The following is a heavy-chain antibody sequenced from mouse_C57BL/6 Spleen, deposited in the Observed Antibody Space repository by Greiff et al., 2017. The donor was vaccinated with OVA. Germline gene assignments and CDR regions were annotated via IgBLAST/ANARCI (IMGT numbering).Heavy chain of an antibody. Sequence: QVQLQQSGPELVKPGASVKISCTASGYAFSSSWMNWVKQRPGKGLEWIGRIYPGDGDPNYNGKFKGKATLTADQASSTAYMQLSSLIAEDAAVYFCARWSLFDYWGQGTTLTVSS. CDR2: IYPGDGDP. J-gene: IGHJ2*01. CDR3: ARWSLFDY. CDR1: GYAFSSSW. V-gene: IGHV1-82*01.